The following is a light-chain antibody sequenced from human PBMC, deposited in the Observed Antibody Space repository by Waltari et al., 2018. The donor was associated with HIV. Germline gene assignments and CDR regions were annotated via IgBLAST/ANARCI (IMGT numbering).Light chain of an antibody. Sequence: DIVITQSPDSLAVSLGVRAPFNCSSSQRLLNSSDKKNYLACYRPQPGQPPSLHSYCASNRGYGVPERFSGSESETESTHSSSSLQAKDVAIYYCEQYRTAPRTFGQGTKV. CDR3: EQYRTAPRT. CDR2: CAS. V-gene: IGKV4-1*01. J-gene: IGKJ1*01. CDR1: QRLLNSSDKKNY.